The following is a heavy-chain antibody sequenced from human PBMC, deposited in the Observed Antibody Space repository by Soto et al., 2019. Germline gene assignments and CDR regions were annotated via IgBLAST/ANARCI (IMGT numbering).Heavy chain of an antibody. CDR1: GGSISSSSYY. J-gene: IGHJ4*02. CDR2: IDYSGSP. Sequence: QLQLQESGPGLVKPSETLSLTCTVSGGSISSSSYYWGWIRQPPGKGLEWIGSIDYSGSPYYNPSLKSRVTISVDTSKNQFALKLSSVTAADTAVYYCARGEYCSSTSCYAHFDYWGQGTLVTVSS. D-gene: IGHD2-2*01. V-gene: IGHV4-39*01. CDR3: ARGEYCSSTSCYAHFDY.